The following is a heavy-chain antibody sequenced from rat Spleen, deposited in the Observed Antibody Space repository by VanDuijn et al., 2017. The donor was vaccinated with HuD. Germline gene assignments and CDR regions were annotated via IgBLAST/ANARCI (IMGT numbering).Heavy chain of an antibody. CDR1: GFTFSNYY. CDR2: ISYDGSST. D-gene: IGHD4-3*01. CDR3: ARHQDNSGYYYWYFDF. Sequence: EVQLVESGGGLVQPGRSMKLSCAASGFTFSNYYMAWVRQAPKKGLEWVATISYDGSSTYYRDSVKGRFTISRDNAKSTLYLQMDSLRSEDTATYYCARHQDNSGYYYWYFDFWGPGTMVTVSS. V-gene: IGHV5-7*01. J-gene: IGHJ1*01.